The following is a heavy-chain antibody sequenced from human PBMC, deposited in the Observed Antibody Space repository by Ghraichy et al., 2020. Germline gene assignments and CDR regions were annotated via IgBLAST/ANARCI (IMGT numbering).Heavy chain of an antibody. CDR3: ARDKVSILTGFPYYFDY. D-gene: IGHD3-9*01. CDR1: GFTFSSYG. CDR2: ISYDGSNK. J-gene: IGHJ4*02. Sequence: GGSLRLSCAASGFTFSSYGMHWVRQAPGKGLEWVAVISYDGSNKYYADSVKGRFTIFRDNSKNTLYLQMNSLRAEDTAVYYCARDKVSILTGFPYYFDYWGQGTLVTVSS. V-gene: IGHV3-30*03.